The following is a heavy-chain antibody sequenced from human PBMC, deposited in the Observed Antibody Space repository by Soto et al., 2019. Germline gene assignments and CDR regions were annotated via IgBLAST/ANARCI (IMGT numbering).Heavy chain of an antibody. CDR1: GGSFSGYS. V-gene: IGHV4-34*01. D-gene: IGHD6-19*01. J-gene: IGHJ4*02. Sequence: QVQLQQWGAGLLKPSETLSLTCAVYGGSFSGYSWSWIRQPPGKGLEWIGEINHSGSTNYNPSLKSRVTISVDTSKDQFSLKLSSVTAADTAVYYCARGRGGRRGYSSGWCDYWGQGTLVTVSS. CDR3: ARGRGGRRGYSSGWCDY. CDR2: INHSGST.